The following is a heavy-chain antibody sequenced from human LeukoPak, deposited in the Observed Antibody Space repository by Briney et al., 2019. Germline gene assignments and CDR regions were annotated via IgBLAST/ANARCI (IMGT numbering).Heavy chain of an antibody. CDR1: GFTFSSYW. V-gene: IGHV3-7*01. D-gene: IGHD3-3*01. Sequence: GGSLRLSCAASGFTFSSYWMSWVRQAPGKGLEWVADIKQDGGEKNYVDSMKGRFTISRDNAKNSLYLQMNSLRAEDTAVYYSARDMSVIDFWSGYYEAGAFDMWGQGTMVTVSS. J-gene: IGHJ3*02. CDR3: ARDMSVIDFWSGYYEAGAFDM. CDR2: IKQDGGEK.